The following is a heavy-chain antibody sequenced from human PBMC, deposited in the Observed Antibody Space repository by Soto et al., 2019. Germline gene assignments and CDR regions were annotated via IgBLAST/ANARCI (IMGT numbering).Heavy chain of an antibody. J-gene: IGHJ5*02. D-gene: IGHD2-21*01. V-gene: IGHV4-31*03. CDR2: IFHSGST. CDR1: RSFINSGGFY. Sequence: SETLSLTCSVSRSFINSGGFYYSWIRQPPGKGLEWLGYIFHSGSTLYTPSLRGRLTLSADTSRNQLSLHLTSVTAADTAVYYCVRPGIAGFSFDPLVQGILVT. CDR3: VRPGIAGFSFDP.